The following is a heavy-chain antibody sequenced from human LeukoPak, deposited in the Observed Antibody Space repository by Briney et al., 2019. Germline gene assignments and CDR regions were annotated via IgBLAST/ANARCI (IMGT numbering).Heavy chain of an antibody. J-gene: IGHJ4*02. V-gene: IGHV4-59*01. Sequence: SETLSLTCTVSGGSISSYYWSWIRQPPEKGLEWIGYIYYSGSTNYNPSLKSRVTISVDTSKNQFSLKLSSVTAADTAVYYCASLYYYDSSGYYRDYWGQGTRVTVSS. CDR3: ASLYYYDSSGYYRDY. D-gene: IGHD3-22*01. CDR2: IYYSGST. CDR1: GGSISSYY.